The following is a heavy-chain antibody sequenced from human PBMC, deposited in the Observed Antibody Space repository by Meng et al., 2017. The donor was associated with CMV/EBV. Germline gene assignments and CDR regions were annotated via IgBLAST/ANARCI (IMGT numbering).Heavy chain of an antibody. J-gene: IGHJ4*02. CDR2: IYSGGST. D-gene: IGHD2-2*01. CDR3: AIGVTGRYCSSTSCYEDY. CDR1: GFTVSSNY. V-gene: IGHV3-66*01. Sequence: GESLKISCAASGFTVSSNYMSWVRQAPGKGLEWVSVIYSGGSTYYADSVKGRFTISRDNAKNSLYLHMNSLRAEDTAVYYCAIGVTGRYCSSTSCYEDYWGQGTLVTVSS.